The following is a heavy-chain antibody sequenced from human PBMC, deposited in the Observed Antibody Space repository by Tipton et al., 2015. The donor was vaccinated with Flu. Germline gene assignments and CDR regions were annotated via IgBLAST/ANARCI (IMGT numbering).Heavy chain of an antibody. J-gene: IGHJ4*02. D-gene: IGHD1-26*01. V-gene: IGHV3-7*01. CDR2: IKADGSET. CDR1: GFAFSNYW. Sequence: GSLRFSCAASGFAFSNYWMSWVRQAPGKGLEWVANIKADGSETSYVDSVKGRFTISRDNARNSLSLQMNSLRAEDTALYYCTRDDYERVGATDYWGQGTLVTVSS. CDR3: TRDDYERVGATDY.